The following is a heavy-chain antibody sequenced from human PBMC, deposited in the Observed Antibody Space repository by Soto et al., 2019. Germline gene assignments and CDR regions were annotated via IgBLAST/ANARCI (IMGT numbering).Heavy chain of an antibody. CDR1: GGSISGYY. D-gene: IGHD3-3*01. J-gene: IGHJ6*02. CDR2: IYYRGNT. Sequence: SETLSLTCTVSGGSISGYYWSWIRQPPGKGLEWIGYIYYRGNTDYNPSLKSRVTISLDTPKNQFSLKLSSVTAADTAVYYCARGSVSYFWSGYYGSAYYYYYGMDVWGQGTTVTVSS. CDR3: ARGSVSYFWSGYYGSAYYYYYGMDV. V-gene: IGHV4-59*01.